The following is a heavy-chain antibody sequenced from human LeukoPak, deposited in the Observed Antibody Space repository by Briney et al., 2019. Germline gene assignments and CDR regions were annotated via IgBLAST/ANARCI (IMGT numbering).Heavy chain of an antibody. J-gene: IGHJ3*02. V-gene: IGHV4-34*01. CDR1: GGSFSGYY. CDR2: INHSGST. Sequence: SETLSLTCAVYGGSFSGYYWSWIRQPPGKGLEWIGEINHSGSTNYNPSLKSRVTISVDTSENQFSLKLSSVTAADTAVYYCARVVGAFDIWGQGTMVTVSS. CDR3: ARVVGAFDI.